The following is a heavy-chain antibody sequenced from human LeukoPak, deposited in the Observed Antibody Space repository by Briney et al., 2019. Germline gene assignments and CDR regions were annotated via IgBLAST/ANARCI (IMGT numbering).Heavy chain of an antibody. CDR2: ITTSSSYI. CDR3: ARGWYTDAFDI. CDR1: GFTFSSYS. J-gene: IGHJ3*02. D-gene: IGHD1-1*01. Sequence: GGSLRLSCAASGFTFSSYSMNWVRQAPGKGLEWVSSITTSSSYIYYTDSVKGRFTISRDNAKKSLFLQMNSLRAADTAVYFCARGWYTDAFDIWGQGRMVTVCS. V-gene: IGHV3-21*01.